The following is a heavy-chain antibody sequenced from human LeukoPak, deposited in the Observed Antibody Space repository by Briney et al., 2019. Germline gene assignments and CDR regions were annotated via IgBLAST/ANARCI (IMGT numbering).Heavy chain of an antibody. D-gene: IGHD2-8*01. CDR3: TRSPRLYCSNGVCYVFDS. CDR1: GGSINDYY. J-gene: IGHJ4*02. CDR2: IYTSGST. Sequence: SETLSLTCTVSGGSINDYYWNWIRQPAGKGLEWIGRIYTSGSTNYKPSLKSRVTMSVDTSKNQFSLKLTSVTAADTAVYYCTRSPRLYCSNGVCYVFDSWGQGTLVTVSS. V-gene: IGHV4-4*07.